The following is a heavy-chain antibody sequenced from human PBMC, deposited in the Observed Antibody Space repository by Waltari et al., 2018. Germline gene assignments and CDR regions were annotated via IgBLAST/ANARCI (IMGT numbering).Heavy chain of an antibody. V-gene: IGHV3-48*03. Sequence: VQLVESGGGVVQPGRSLRLSCAASGFTFSSYEMNWVRQAPGKGLEWVSYISSSGSTIYYADSVKGRFTISRDNAKNSLYLQMNSLRAEDTAVYYCARDLRGKSSGSGCWGQGTLVTVSS. CDR2: ISSSGSTI. CDR1: GFTFSSYE. J-gene: IGHJ4*02. CDR3: ARDLRGKSSGSGC. D-gene: IGHD6-19*01.